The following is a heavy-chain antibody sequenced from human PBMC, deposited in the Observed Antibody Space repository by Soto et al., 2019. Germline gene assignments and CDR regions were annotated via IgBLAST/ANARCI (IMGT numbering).Heavy chain of an antibody. Sequence: QVHLQESGPGLVKPSGTLSLTCGVSGGSISPINWWSWVRQTPGKGLEWIGEIYHTGTTDYNPSLMSRVTISIDKSKNQFFLNLTSVTAADTALYYCARSPNIHSQTWFDPWGQGTWVTVSS. CDR3: ARSPNIHSQTWFDP. V-gene: IGHV4-4*02. CDR2: IYHTGTT. D-gene: IGHD2-15*01. CDR1: GGSISPINW. J-gene: IGHJ5*02.